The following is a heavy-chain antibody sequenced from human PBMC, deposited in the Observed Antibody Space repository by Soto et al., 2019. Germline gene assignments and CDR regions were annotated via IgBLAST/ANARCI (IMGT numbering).Heavy chain of an antibody. CDR2: IYYSGST. D-gene: IGHD5-12*01. Sequence: SETLSLTCTVSGGSISSGGYYWSWIRQHPGKGLEWIGYIYYSGSTYYNPSLKSRVTISVDTSKNQFSLKLSSVTAADTAVYYCAGDAEGGYNSWGQGTLVTVSS. CDR3: AGDAEGGYNS. CDR1: GGSISSGGYY. J-gene: IGHJ4*02. V-gene: IGHV4-31*03.